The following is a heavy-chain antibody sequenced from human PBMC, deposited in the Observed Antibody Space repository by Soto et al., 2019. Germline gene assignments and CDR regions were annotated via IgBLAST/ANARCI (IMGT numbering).Heavy chain of an antibody. CDR3: ATQEVGGSYVYTFDP. CDR2: IYYSGST. CDR1: DGSISSRSYY. D-gene: IGHD1-26*01. J-gene: IGHJ5*02. Sequence: SQTMSLTCTVSDGSISSRSYYWGWIRQPPGKGLEWIGSIYYSGSTYYNPSLKSRVTISVDTSKNQFSLKLSSVTAADTAVYYCATQEVGGSYVYTFDPWGQGTLVTVSS. V-gene: IGHV4-39*01.